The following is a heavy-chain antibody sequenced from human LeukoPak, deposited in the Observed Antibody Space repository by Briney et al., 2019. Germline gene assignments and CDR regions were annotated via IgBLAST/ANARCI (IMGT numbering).Heavy chain of an antibody. D-gene: IGHD3-22*01. CDR3: ATDYYDSSGYYSPFGY. V-gene: IGHV4-59*01. CDR2: IYYSGST. J-gene: IGHJ4*02. Sequence: SETLSLTCTVSGGSISSYYWSWIRQPPGKGLELIGYIYYSGSTNYNPSLKSRVTISVDTSKNQFSLKLSSVTAADTAVYYCATDYYDSSGYYSPFGYWGQGTLVTVSS. CDR1: GGSISSYY.